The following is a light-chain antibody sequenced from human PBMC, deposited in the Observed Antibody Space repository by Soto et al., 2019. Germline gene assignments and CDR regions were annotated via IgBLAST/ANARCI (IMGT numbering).Light chain of an antibody. CDR2: KAS. J-gene: IGKJ1*01. CDR3: QQYNSYLRT. CDR1: QTISSW. V-gene: IGKV1-5*03. Sequence: DMQTSQSPSTGSESVGDRVARTFRASQTISSWLAWYQQKPGKAPKLLIYKASSLESGVPSRFSGSGSGTEFTLTINSLQPDDFATYYCQQYNSYLRTFGQGTKVDIK.